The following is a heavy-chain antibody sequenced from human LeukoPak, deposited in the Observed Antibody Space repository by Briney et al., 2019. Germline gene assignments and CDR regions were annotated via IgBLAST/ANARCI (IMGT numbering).Heavy chain of an antibody. D-gene: IGHD6-13*01. V-gene: IGHV3-30*04. CDR2: ISYDGSNK. Sequence: GGSLRLSCAASGFTFSSYAMHWVRQAPGKGLEWVAVISYDGSNKYYADSVKGRFTISRDNSKNTLYLQMNSLRAEDTAVYYCARDRRTSSSWYNWFDPWGQGTLVTVSS. J-gene: IGHJ5*02. CDR3: ARDRRTSSSWYNWFDP. CDR1: GFTFSSYA.